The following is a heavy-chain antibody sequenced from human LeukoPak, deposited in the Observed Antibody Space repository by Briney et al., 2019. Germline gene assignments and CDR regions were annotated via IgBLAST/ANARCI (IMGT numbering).Heavy chain of an antibody. V-gene: IGHV1-2*02. CDR3: ARDREDRYYYYGMDV. D-gene: IGHD2-15*01. Sequence: ASVKVSCKASGYTFTGYYMHWVRQAPGQGLEWMGWINPNSGGTNYAQKFQGRVTMTRDMSISTAYMELSRLRSDDTAVYYCARDREDRYYYYGMDVWGQGTTVTVSS. CDR2: INPNSGGT. J-gene: IGHJ6*02. CDR1: GYTFTGYY.